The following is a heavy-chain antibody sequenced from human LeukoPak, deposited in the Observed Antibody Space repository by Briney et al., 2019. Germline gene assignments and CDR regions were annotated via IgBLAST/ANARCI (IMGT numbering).Heavy chain of an antibody. Sequence: GGSLRLSCAASGFTVSSNYMSWVRQAPGKGLEWVSVIYSGGSTYYAGSVKGRFTISRDNSKNTLYLQMNSLRAEDTAVYYCARDGTRDSSGWYDYYYGMDVWGQGTTVTVSS. D-gene: IGHD6-19*01. CDR1: GFTVSSNY. CDR2: IYSGGST. J-gene: IGHJ6*02. CDR3: ARDGTRDSSGWYDYYYGMDV. V-gene: IGHV3-53*01.